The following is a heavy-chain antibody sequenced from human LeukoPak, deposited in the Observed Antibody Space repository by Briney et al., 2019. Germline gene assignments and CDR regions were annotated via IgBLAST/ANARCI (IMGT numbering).Heavy chain of an antibody. Sequence: GGSLRLSCAASGFTFSSFWMNWVRKAPGKGLEWVANINQDGSERFYVDSVKGRFTISRDNAKNSVYLQMNSLRAEDTAVYYCARDPTAAGIVFDSWGPGALVTVSS. CDR1: GFTFSSFW. J-gene: IGHJ4*02. CDR3: ARDPTAAGIVFDS. V-gene: IGHV3-7*01. CDR2: INQDGSER. D-gene: IGHD6-25*01.